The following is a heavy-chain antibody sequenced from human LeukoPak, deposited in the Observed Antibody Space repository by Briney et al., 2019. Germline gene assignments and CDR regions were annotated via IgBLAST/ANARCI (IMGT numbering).Heavy chain of an antibody. Sequence: PSETLSLTCAVYGGSFSGYYWSWIRQPPGKGLEWIGEINHSGSTNYNPSLKSRVTISVDTSKNQFSLKLGSVTAADTAVYYCASGTGVTSDYWGQGTLVTVSS. V-gene: IGHV4-34*01. CDR1: GGSFSGYY. CDR3: ASGTGVTSDY. D-gene: IGHD2-21*02. CDR2: INHSGST. J-gene: IGHJ4*02.